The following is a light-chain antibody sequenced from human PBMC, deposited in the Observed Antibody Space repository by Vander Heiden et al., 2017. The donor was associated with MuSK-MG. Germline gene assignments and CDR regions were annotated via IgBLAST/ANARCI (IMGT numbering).Light chain of an antibody. CDR3: QQSDSSLIT. V-gene: IGKV1-39*01. Sequence: DIQLTQSPPSLSASVGDRVTITCRASQSIGTYLNWYQHKPGKAPKFLIYATSHLQSGVPSRFSGSGSGTDFTLTISSLQPEDFATYFCQQSDSSLITFGQGTRLQIK. CDR2: ATS. CDR1: QSIGTY. J-gene: IGKJ5*01.